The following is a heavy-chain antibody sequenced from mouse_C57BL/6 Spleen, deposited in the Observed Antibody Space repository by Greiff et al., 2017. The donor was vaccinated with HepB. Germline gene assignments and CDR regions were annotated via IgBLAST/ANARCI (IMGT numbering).Heavy chain of an antibody. CDR3: ARHTMITRAMDY. CDR1: GFSLTSYG. V-gene: IGHV2-6-1*01. CDR2: IWSDGST. D-gene: IGHD2-4*01. J-gene: IGHJ4*01. Sequence: VKLMESGSGLVAPSQSLSITCTVSGFSLTSYGVHWVRQPPGKGLEWLVVIWSDGSTTYNSALKSRLSISKDNSKSQVFLKMNSLQTDDTAMYYCARHTMITRAMDYWGQGTSVTVSS.